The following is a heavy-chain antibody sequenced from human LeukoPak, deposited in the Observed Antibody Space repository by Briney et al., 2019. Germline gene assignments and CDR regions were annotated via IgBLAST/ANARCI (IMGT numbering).Heavy chain of an antibody. CDR2: IYHSGST. D-gene: IGHD5-24*01. J-gene: IGHJ4*02. CDR3: ATQGWLQSEYYFDH. CDR1: GFTFSSYW. V-gene: IGHV4-4*02. Sequence: GSLRLSCAASGFTFSSYWMSWVRQPPGKGLEWIGEIYHSGSTIYNPSLKSRVTISIDKSKNQFSLNLSSVTAADTAVYYCATQGWLQSEYYFDHWGQGTLVTVSS.